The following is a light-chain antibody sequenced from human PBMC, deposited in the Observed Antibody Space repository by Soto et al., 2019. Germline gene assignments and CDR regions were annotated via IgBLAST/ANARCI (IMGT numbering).Light chain of an antibody. CDR3: QQSYATPFT. CDR1: QSVLYSSNNQNY. J-gene: IGKJ2*01. Sequence: DFVMTQSPDSQAVSLGERATINCKSSQSVLYSSNNQNYLSWFQQKPGQPPKLLLYWASTRESGVPDRFSGSGSGTDFTLTISSLQAEDVAVYYCQQSYATPFTFGQGTKLEIK. V-gene: IGKV4-1*01. CDR2: WAS.